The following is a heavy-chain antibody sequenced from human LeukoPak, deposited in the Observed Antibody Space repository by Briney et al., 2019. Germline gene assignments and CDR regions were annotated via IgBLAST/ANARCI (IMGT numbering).Heavy chain of an antibody. Sequence: SETLSLTCTVSGGSISSSSYYWGWIRQPPGKGLEWIGSIHYSGSTNYNPSLKSRVTISVDTSKNQFSLKLSSVTAADTAVYYCARGRRIAAAFDYWGQGTLVTVSS. J-gene: IGHJ4*02. D-gene: IGHD6-13*01. V-gene: IGHV4-39*07. CDR2: IHYSGST. CDR3: ARGRRIAAAFDY. CDR1: GGSISSSSYY.